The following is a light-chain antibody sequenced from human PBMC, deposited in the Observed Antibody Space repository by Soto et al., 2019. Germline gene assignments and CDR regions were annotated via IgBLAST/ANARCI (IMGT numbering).Light chain of an antibody. CDR3: QQAGRSPLT. CDR2: GAS. CDR1: QSVSSNY. J-gene: IGKJ4*01. V-gene: IGKV3-20*01. Sequence: EIVLTQSPGTLSLSPGERAALSCRASQSVSSNYLAWYQQKPGQAPRLLIYGASNRATGIPDRFSGSGSATDFTLTISRLEPEAFALYYCQQAGRSPLTFGGGTKVDIK.